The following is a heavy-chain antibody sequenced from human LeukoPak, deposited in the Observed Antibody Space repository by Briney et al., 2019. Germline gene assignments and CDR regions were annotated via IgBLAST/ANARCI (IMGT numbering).Heavy chain of an antibody. CDR2: IYYSGST. V-gene: IGHV4-39*07. CDR3: ARAPAYCGGDCAYYFDY. D-gene: IGHD2-21*01. J-gene: IGHJ4*02. Sequence: KPSETLSLTCTVSGGSISSSSYYWGWIRRPPGKGLEWIGSIYYSGSTNYNPSLKSRVTISVDTSKNQFSLKLSSVTAADTAVYYCARAPAYCGGDCAYYFDYWGQGTLVTVSS. CDR1: GGSISSSSYY.